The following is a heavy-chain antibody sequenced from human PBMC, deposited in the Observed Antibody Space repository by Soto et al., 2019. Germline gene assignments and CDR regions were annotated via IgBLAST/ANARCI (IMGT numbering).Heavy chain of an antibody. CDR1: GLTLGAYY. Sequence: QVQLVESGGGLVKPGGSLRVSCAVAGLTLGAYYMTWIRQAPGKGLEWVSYISSTTSHTNYADSVKGRFTISRDNAKNSLFLQMNSLRAEDTAVYYCARGRGAAADYFDFWGQGTLVTVSS. V-gene: IGHV3-11*05. CDR3: ARGRGAAADYFDF. J-gene: IGHJ4*02. D-gene: IGHD6-13*01. CDR2: ISSTTSHT.